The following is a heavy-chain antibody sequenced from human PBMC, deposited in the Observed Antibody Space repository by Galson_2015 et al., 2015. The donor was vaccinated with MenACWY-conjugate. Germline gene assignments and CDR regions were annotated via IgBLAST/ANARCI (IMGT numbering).Heavy chain of an antibody. D-gene: IGHD6-19*01. V-gene: IGHV1-69*13. CDR3: ARDSRGAVAGTLPFDY. CDR1: GGTFSSYA. CDR2: IIPIFGTA. J-gene: IGHJ4*02. Sequence: SVKVSCKASGGTFSSYAISWVRQAPGQGLEWMGGIIPIFGTANYAQKFQGRVTITADESTSTAYMELSSLRSEDTAVYYCARDSRGAVAGTLPFDYWGQGTLVTVSS.